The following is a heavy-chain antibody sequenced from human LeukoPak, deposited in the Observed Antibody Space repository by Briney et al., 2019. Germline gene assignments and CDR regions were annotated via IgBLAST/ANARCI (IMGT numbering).Heavy chain of an antibody. V-gene: IGHV3-21*01. Sequence: PGGSLRLSCAASGFTFSSYSINWVRQAPGKGLEWVSCVSSTSSFIYYADSVKGRFTISRDNAKNLLYLQMNSLRVEDTAVYFCARLSSWVFEIWGQGTMVTVSS. CDR3: ARLSSWVFEI. J-gene: IGHJ3*02. CDR2: VSSTSSFI. CDR1: GFTFSSYS. D-gene: IGHD3-16*01.